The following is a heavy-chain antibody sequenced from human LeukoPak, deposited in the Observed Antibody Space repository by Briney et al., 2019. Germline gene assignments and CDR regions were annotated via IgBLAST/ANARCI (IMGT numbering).Heavy chain of an antibody. CDR1: GFTFSSYS. D-gene: IGHD6-25*01. J-gene: IGHJ4*02. CDR3: ARDGQYSSAYDY. Sequence: GRSLRLSCAASGFTFSSYSMNWVRQAPGKGLEWVSSISSSSSYIYYADSVKGRFTISRDNAKNSLYLQMNSLRAEDTAVYYCARDGQYSSAYDYWGQGTLVTVSS. CDR2: ISSSSSYI. V-gene: IGHV3-21*01.